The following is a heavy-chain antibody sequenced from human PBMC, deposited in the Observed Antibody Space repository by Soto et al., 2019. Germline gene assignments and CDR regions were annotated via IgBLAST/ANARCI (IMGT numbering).Heavy chain of an antibody. V-gene: IGHV3-23*01. J-gene: IGHJ6*02. D-gene: IGHD6-19*01. CDR1: GFTFSSYA. CDR2: ISGSGGST. CDR3: AKDPNSSGWRFYYYYYYGMDV. Sequence: PGGSLSLSCAASGFTFSSYAMSWVRQAPGKGLEWVSAISGSGGSTYYADSVKGRFTISRDNSKNTLYLQMNSLRAEDTAVYYCAKDPNSSGWRFYYYYYYGMDVWGQGTTVTVSS.